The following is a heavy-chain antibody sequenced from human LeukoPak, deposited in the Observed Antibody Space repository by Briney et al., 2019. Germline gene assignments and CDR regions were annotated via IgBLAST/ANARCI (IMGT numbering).Heavy chain of an antibody. D-gene: IGHD3-3*01. V-gene: IGHV1-69*05. CDR1: GCTFSSYG. CDR3: AREPAMYYDFWSGYYGDAFDI. CDR2: IIPIFGTA. J-gene: IGHJ3*02. Sequence: GSSVNVSCKASGCTFSSYGISWVRQAPAQGLEWVGGIIPIFGTANYAQKYQGRVTITTDESTVTAYMELSSLRSEDTAVYNCAREPAMYYDFWSGYYGDAFDIWGQGTMVTVSS.